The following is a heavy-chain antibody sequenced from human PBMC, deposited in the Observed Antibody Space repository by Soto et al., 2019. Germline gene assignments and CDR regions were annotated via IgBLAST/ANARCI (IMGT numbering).Heavy chain of an antibody. V-gene: IGHV3-33*01. Sequence: GGSLRLSCAASGFTFRSYGMNWVRQAPGKGLEWVAVIWYDGSDKYYADSVRGRFTISRDNSNNTLSLQMNSLRAEDTAVYYCARGRICTRGYLPHLGQGTLVTVSS. J-gene: IGHJ1*01. CDR2: IWYDGSDK. CDR1: GFTFRSYG. CDR3: ARGRICTRGYLPH. D-gene: IGHD2-15*01.